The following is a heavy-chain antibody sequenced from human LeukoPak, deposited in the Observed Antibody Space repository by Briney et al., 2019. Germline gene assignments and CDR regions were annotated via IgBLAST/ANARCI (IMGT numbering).Heavy chain of an antibody. Sequence: SETLSLTCTVSGGSISSYYWNWIRQPPRKGLEWIGYIYYSGSSGSTNYNPSLRSRVTTSADTSKNQFSLKMTSVTAADTAVYYCAGGGDGYQTRFDYWGQGTLLTVSS. V-gene: IGHV4-59*01. CDR2: IYYSGSSGST. CDR1: GGSISSYY. D-gene: IGHD5-24*01. J-gene: IGHJ4*02. CDR3: AGGGDGYQTRFDY.